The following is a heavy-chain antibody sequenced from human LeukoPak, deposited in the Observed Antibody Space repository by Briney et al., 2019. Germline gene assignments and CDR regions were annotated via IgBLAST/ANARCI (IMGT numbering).Heavy chain of an antibody. D-gene: IGHD5-12*01. Sequence: PSQTLSLTCTVSGGSISSSSYYWGWIRQPPGRGLEYIGSIHYSGSTYYNLSLKSRVTISVDTSKNQFSLKLRSVTAADTAVYYCARHDRSGCDSRGLFDYWGQGTLVTVSS. J-gene: IGHJ4*02. CDR2: IHYSGST. V-gene: IGHV4-39*01. CDR3: ARHDRSGCDSRGLFDY. CDR1: GGSISSSSYY.